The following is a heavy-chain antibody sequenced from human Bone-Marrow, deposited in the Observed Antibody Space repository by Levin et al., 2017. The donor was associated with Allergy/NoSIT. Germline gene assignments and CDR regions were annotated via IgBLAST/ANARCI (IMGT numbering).Heavy chain of an antibody. CDR1: GFSFSNYA. CDR3: AKCYSLASPCLNFDY. J-gene: IGHJ4*02. D-gene: IGHD2-2*02. CDR2: LSGSGGSTYYADS. V-gene: IGHV3-23*01. Sequence: PAGGSLRLSCAASGFSFSNYAMTWVRQAPGKGLEWVSGLSGSGGSTYYADSYYADSVKGRFTISRDNSENTLYLQMNSLRAEDTAVSYCAKCYSLASPCLNFDYWGQGTLVTVSS.